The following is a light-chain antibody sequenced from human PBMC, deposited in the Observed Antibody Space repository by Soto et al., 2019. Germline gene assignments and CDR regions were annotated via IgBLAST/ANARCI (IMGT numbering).Light chain of an antibody. CDR2: KAS. CDR1: QSISTW. CDR3: QQYNSYSPT. J-gene: IGKJ1*01. Sequence: DIPMTQSPSTLSASVGDRVTITCRASQSISTWLAWYQQEPGKAPKLLIHKASSLQSGVPSRFSCSGSGTDFTLTISSLHPDDFATYYCQQYNSYSPTFGQGTRVEIK. V-gene: IGKV1-5*03.